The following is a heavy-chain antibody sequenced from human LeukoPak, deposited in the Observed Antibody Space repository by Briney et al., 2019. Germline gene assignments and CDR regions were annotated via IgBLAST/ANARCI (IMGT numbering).Heavy chain of an antibody. CDR3: ARGSYCSGGSCFFDY. J-gene: IGHJ4*02. D-gene: IGHD2-15*01. V-gene: IGHV5-51*01. CDR1: GYSFTTYW. Sequence: GESLKSSCKGSGYSFTTYWIGWVRQMPGKGLEWMGIIYPGDSDTRYSPSFQGQVTISADKSISSAYLQWSSLKASDTAMYYCARGSYCSGGSCFFDYWGQGTLVTVSS. CDR2: IYPGDSDT.